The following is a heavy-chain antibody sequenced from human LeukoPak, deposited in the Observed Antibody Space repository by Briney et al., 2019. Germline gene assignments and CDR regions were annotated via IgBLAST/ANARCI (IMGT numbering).Heavy chain of an antibody. CDR2: ISTSSSYI. V-gene: IGHV3-21*01. CDR3: ARELNGYGYYFFDY. J-gene: IGHJ4*02. CDR1: GFTFSTYS. Sequence: PGGSLRLSCAASGFTFSTYSMNWVRQAPGKGLEWVSSISTSSSYIDYADSVKGRFTISRDNAKNSLFLQMNSLRAEDTAVYYCARELNGYGYYFFDYWGPGTLVTVSS. D-gene: IGHD3-16*01.